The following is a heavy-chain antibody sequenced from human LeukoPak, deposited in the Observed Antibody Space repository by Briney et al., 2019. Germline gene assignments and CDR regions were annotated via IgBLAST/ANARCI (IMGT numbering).Heavy chain of an antibody. Sequence: GGTLRLSCAASGFTFSSYAMNWVRQAPGKGLEWVASISGNGGSTYYADSVKGRFTISRDNSRNAVFLQMISPRDDDTAIYYCAKIERWLVHGFDLWGRGTLVTVSS. CDR1: GFTFSSYA. J-gene: IGHJ2*01. CDR2: ISGNGGST. V-gene: IGHV3-23*01. D-gene: IGHD6-19*01. CDR3: AKIERWLVHGFDL.